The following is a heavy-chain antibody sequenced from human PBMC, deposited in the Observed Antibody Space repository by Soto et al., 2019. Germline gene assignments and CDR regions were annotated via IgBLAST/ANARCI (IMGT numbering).Heavy chain of an antibody. CDR1: GYSFTSYW. J-gene: IGHJ3*02. CDR3: ERQVTPVSSCDPGYDYYYGFDI. V-gene: IGHV5-51*01. Sequence: PGESLKISCKGSGYSFTSYWIGWVRQMPGKGLEWMGIIYPGDSDTRYSPSFQGQVTISADKSISTAYLQWSSLKASDTAMYYRERQVTPVSSCDPGYDYYYGFDIWGQGTMVTVSS. CDR2: IYPGDSDT. D-gene: IGHD6-13*01.